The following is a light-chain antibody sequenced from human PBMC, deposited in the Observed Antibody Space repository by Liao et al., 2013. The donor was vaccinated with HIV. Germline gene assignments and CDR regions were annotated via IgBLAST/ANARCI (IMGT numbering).Light chain of an antibody. J-gene: IGLJ1*01. CDR3: QTWDSTSYV. Sequence: SYEVTQPPSVSVSPGQTATITCSGDKLGDKYACWFQQKPGQSPVMVIYQDIKRPSGIPERFSGSTSGNTATLTISGTQAIDEADYYCQTWDSTSYVFGTGTKVIVL. CDR2: QDI. V-gene: IGLV3-1*01. CDR1: KLGDKY.